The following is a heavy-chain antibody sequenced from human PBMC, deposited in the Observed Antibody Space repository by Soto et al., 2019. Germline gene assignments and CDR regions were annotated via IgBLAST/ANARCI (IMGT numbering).Heavy chain of an antibody. D-gene: IGHD3-10*01. V-gene: IGHV3-66*01. CDR2: IYSDGFT. CDR1: GLTVSSNY. Sequence: GGSLRLSCAASGLTVSSNYMTWVRQAPGKGLQWVSVIYSDGFTSYADSVKGRFTISRDSSKNTLYLQMSSLRAEDTALYYCAMKSQYCYSTGSPNYFDSWGQGTLVTVSS. CDR3: AMKSQYCYSTGSPNYFDS. J-gene: IGHJ4*02.